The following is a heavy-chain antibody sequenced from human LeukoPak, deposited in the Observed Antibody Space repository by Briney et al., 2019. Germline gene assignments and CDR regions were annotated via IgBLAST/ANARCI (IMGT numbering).Heavy chain of an antibody. CDR1: GFTFSSYS. V-gene: IGHV3-21*04. Sequence: PGGSLRLSCAASGFTFSSYSMNWVRQAPGKGLEWVSSISSSSSYIYYADSVKGRFTISRDNAKNSMYLQMNSLRADDTALYYCARDGRGKYHLDLWGQGTLVAVSS. J-gene: IGHJ4*02. CDR3: ARDGRGKYHLDL. D-gene: IGHD1-26*01. CDR2: ISSSSSYI.